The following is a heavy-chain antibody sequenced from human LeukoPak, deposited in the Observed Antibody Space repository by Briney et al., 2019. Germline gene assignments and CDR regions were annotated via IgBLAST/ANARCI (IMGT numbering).Heavy chain of an antibody. V-gene: IGHV4-34*01. J-gene: IGHJ4*02. CDR2: INHSGST. Sequence: SETLSLTCAVYGGSFSGYYWSWIRQPPGKGLEWIGEINHSGSTNYNPSLKGRVTISVDTSKNQFSLKLSSMTAADTAVYYCASLTRTGDPGYWGQGTLVTVSS. CDR1: GGSFSGYY. CDR3: ASLTRTGDPGY. D-gene: IGHD7-27*01.